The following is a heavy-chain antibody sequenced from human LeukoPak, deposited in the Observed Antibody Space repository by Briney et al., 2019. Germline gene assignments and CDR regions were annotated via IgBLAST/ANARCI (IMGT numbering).Heavy chain of an antibody. CDR3: ARGSYGSGSYYNASYYYYYYYMDV. CDR2: TYYSGST. D-gene: IGHD3-10*01. Sequence: SETLSLTCTVSGGSISSYYWSWIRQPPGKGLEWIGYTYYSGSTNYNPSLKSRVTISVDTSKNQFSLKLSSVTAADTAVYYCARGSYGSGSYYNASYYYYYYYMDVWGKGTTVTVSS. V-gene: IGHV4-59*01. CDR1: GGSISSYY. J-gene: IGHJ6*03.